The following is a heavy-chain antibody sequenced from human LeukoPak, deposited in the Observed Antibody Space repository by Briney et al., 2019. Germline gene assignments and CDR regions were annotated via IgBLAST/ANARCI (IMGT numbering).Heavy chain of an antibody. CDR2: IHYSGTT. V-gene: IGHV4-59*01. J-gene: IGHJ4*02. D-gene: IGHD2-8*02. CDR1: TVSISSYY. Sequence: LETLSLTCTVSTVSISSYYWSWVRQPPGKGLEWIGYIHYSGTTNYNPSLRSRVTMSVDTSKNQFSLTLSSVSAADTAVYYCARRSTTGPPYYLEYWGQGTLVTVSS. CDR3: ARRSTTGPPYYLEY.